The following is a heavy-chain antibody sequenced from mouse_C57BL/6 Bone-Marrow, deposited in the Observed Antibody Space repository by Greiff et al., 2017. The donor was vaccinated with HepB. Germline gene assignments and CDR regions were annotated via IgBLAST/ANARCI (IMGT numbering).Heavy chain of an antibody. Sequence: DVQLVESGEGLVKPGGSLKLSCAASGFTFSSYAMSWVRQTPEKRLEWVAYISSGGDYIYYADTVKGRFTISRDNARNTLYLQMSSLKSEDTAMYYCTRENYYGSSPYWYFDVWGTGTTVTVSS. V-gene: IGHV5-9-1*02. CDR2: ISSGGDYI. D-gene: IGHD1-1*01. CDR3: TRENYYGSSPYWYFDV. CDR1: GFTFSSYA. J-gene: IGHJ1*03.